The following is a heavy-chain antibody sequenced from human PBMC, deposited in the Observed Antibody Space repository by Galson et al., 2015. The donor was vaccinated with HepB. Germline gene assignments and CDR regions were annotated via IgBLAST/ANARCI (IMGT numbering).Heavy chain of an antibody. CDR2: ISSGGTK. J-gene: IGHJ6*02. D-gene: IGHD6-25*01. CDR1: GFSFISYS. Sequence: SLRLSCATSGFSFISYSMNWVRQAPGRGLEWVSYISSGGTKYYADSVKGRFTISRDNAQKSLYLHMSSMRAEDTGIYYCAKNPATYDSYNMDVWGQGTPVTVSS. CDR3: AKNPATYDSYNMDV. V-gene: IGHV3-48*01.